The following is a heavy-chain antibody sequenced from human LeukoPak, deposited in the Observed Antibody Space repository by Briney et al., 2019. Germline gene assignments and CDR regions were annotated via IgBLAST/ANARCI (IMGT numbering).Heavy chain of an antibody. J-gene: IGHJ4*02. CDR2: IYSGGST. Sequence: PGGSLRLSCAASGFTVSSNYMSWVRQAPGKGLEWVSVIYSGGSTYYADSVKGRFTISRDNSKNTLYLQMNSLRAEDTAVYYCARGTALVPVDYWGQGTRVTVSS. V-gene: IGHV3-66*01. D-gene: IGHD5-18*01. CDR3: ARGTALVPVDY. CDR1: GFTVSSNY.